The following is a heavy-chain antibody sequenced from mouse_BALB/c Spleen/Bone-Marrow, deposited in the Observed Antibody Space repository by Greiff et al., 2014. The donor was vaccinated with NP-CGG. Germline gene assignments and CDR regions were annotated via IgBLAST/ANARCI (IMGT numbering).Heavy chain of an antibody. CDR3: ARQYGNYWDYFDY. V-gene: IGHV5-6*01. Sequence: VQLKESGGDLVKPGGSLKLSCAASGFTFSSYCMSWVRQTPDKRLEWVGNIGSGGSYPYYPDSVKGRFTISRDKAKNTPYLQMSSLKSEDTAMYYCARQYGNYWDYFDYWGQGTTLTVSS. J-gene: IGHJ2*01. CDR2: IGSGGSYP. CDR1: GFTFSSYC. D-gene: IGHD2-10*02.